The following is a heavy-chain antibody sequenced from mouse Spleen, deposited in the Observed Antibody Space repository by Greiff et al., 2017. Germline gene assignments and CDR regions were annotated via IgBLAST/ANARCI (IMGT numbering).Heavy chain of an antibody. CDR3: ASLYDGYYVLAY. Sequence: EVKVVESGGGLVKLGGSLKLSCAASGFTFSSYAMSWVRQTPEKRLEWVATISSGGGNTYYPDSVKGRFTISRDNAKNTLYLQMSSLKSEDTAMYYCASLYDGYYVLAYWAKGLWSLSLQ. J-gene: IGHJ3*01. D-gene: IGHD2-3*01. V-gene: IGHV5-9*04. CDR1: GFTFSSYA. CDR2: ISSGGGNT.